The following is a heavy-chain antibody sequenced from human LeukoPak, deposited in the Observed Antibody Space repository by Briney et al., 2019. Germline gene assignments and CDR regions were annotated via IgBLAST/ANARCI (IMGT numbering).Heavy chain of an antibody. CDR3: ARQGYSGGKKFDY. D-gene: IGHD5-12*01. CDR1: GYSFTSYW. J-gene: IGHJ4*02. V-gene: IGHV5-51*01. Sequence: GESLKISCKGFGYSFTSYWIGWVRQMPGKGLEWMGIIYPSDSDTRYSPSFEGQVTISADTSISTAYLQWSSLKASDTAMYYCARQGYSGGKKFDYWGQGTLVTVSS. CDR2: IYPSDSDT.